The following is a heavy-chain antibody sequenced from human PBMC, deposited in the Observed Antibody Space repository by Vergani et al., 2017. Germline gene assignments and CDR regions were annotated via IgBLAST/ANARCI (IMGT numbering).Heavy chain of an antibody. CDR3: ARLGLTTSRREAPVFDY. D-gene: IGHD1/OR15-1a*01. CDR2: IKSDGSIT. J-gene: IGHJ4*02. Sequence: DVHLAESGGGFFQPGGSLRLSCSASGFSFNSYWMHWVRQVPGKGLLWVSRIKSDGSITAYADSVKGRFTISRDNAQNTLYLRMNSLRAEDTAVYFCARLGLTTSRREAPVFDYWGQGTLVTVSS. V-gene: IGHV3-74*03. CDR1: GFSFNSYW.